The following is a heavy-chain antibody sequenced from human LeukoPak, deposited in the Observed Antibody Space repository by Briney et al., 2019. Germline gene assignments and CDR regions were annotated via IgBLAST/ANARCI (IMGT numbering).Heavy chain of an antibody. J-gene: IGHJ6*02. D-gene: IGHD2-2*01. CDR1: GYTFTSYG. V-gene: IGHV1-18*01. Sequence: ASVKVSCRASGYTFTSYGISWVRQAPGQGLEWMGWISAYNGNTNYAQKLQGRVTMTTDTSTSTAYMELRSLRSDDTAVYYCARDIVVVPAATFSSGWYSCYYGMDVWGQGTTVTVSS. CDR3: ARDIVVVPAATFSSGWYSCYYGMDV. CDR2: ISAYNGNT.